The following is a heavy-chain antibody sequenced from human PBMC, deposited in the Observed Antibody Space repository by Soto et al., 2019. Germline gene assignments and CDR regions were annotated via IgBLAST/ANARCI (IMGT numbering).Heavy chain of an antibody. CDR2: IYPGDSDT. CDR3: ARLHYDYIWGSYHYYYMDV. D-gene: IGHD3-16*02. J-gene: IGHJ6*03. V-gene: IGHV5-51*01. Sequence: GESLKISCKGSGYSFTSYWSGWVRQMPGKGLEWMGIIYPGDSDTRYSPSFQGQVTISADKSISTAYLQWSSLKASDTAMYYCARLHYDYIWGSYHYYYMDVWGKGTTVTVSS. CDR1: GYSFTSYW.